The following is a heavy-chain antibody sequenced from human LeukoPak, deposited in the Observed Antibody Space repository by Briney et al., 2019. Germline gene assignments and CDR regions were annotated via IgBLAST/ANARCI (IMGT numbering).Heavy chain of an antibody. J-gene: IGHJ6*02. CDR1: GFTFSSYG. Sequence: PGGSLRLSCAASGFTFSSYGMHWVRQAPGKGLEWVAVISYDGSNKYYADSVKGRFTISRDNSKNTLYLQMNSLRAEDTAVYYCASHYYGSGSYPYYYGMDVWGQGTTVTVSS. V-gene: IGHV3-30*03. CDR3: ASHYYGSGSYPYYYGMDV. D-gene: IGHD3-10*01. CDR2: ISYDGSNK.